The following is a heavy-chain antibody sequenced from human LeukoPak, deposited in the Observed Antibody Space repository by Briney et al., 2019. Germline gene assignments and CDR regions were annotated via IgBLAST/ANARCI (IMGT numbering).Heavy chain of an antibody. CDR1: GFTFSSYD. J-gene: IGHJ3*02. CDR3: ARGPGNAWGASDI. Sequence: GGSLRLSCAASGFTFSSYDMHWVRQATGKGLEWVSGIGTAGDTYYAGSVKGRFTISRENAKNSLYLQMNSLRAGDTAVYYCARGPGNAWGASDIWGQGTMVTVSS. D-gene: IGHD3-10*01. CDR2: IGTAGDT. V-gene: IGHV3-13*04.